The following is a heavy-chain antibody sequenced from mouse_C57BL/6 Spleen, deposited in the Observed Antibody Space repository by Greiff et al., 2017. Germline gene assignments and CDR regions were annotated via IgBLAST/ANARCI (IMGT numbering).Heavy chain of an antibody. Sequence: EVMLVASGGGLVKPGGSLKLSCAASGFTFSDYGMHWVRQAPEKGLEWVAYISSGSSTIYYADTVKGRFTISRDNAKNTLFLQMTSLRSEDTAMYYCARRRLHYYAMDYWGQGTSVTVSS. V-gene: IGHV5-17*01. CDR3: ARRRLHYYAMDY. CDR1: GFTFSDYG. D-gene: IGHD2-2*01. J-gene: IGHJ4*01. CDR2: ISSGSSTI.